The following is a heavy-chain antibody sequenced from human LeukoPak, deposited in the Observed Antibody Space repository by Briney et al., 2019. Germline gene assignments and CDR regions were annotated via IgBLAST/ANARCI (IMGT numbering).Heavy chain of an antibody. CDR3: TKGEVDGDYTPAF. V-gene: IGHV3-23*01. CDR2: IGGSGVAT. Sequence: GGSLRLSCAAPGFAFSSYAMSWVRQAPGKGLEWISGIGGSGVATYYADSVKGRFTISRDNSKNTLHLQMNSLRGDDTAVYYCTKGEVDGDYTPAFWGQGTLVTVSS. D-gene: IGHD4-17*01. J-gene: IGHJ4*02. CDR1: GFAFSSYA.